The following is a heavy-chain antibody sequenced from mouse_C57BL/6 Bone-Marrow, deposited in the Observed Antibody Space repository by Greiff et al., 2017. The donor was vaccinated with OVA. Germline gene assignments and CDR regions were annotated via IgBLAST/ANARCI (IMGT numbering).Heavy chain of an antibody. CDR2: INPNNGGT. Sequence: EVQLQQSGPELVKPGASVKISCKASGYTFTDYYMNWVKQSHGKSLEWIGDINPNNGGTSYNQKFKGKATLTVDKSSSTAYMELRSLTSEDSAVYYCARETITTVVAYYAMDYWGQGTSVTVSS. J-gene: IGHJ4*01. V-gene: IGHV1-26*01. D-gene: IGHD1-1*01. CDR3: ARETITTVVAYYAMDY. CDR1: GYTFTDYY.